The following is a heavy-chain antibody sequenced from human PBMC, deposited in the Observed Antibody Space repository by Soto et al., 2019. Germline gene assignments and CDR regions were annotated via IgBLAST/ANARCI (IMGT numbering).Heavy chain of an antibody. J-gene: IGHJ1*01. V-gene: IGHV3-30-3*01. CDR1: GFTFSSYA. D-gene: IGHD2-15*01. CDR3: ARPGLGYCSGGSCYGGFQH. CDR2: ISYDGSNK. Sequence: QVQLVESGGGVVQPGRSLRLSCAASGFTFSSYAMHWVRQAPGKGVEWVAVISYDGSNKYYADSVKGRFTISRDNSKNTLYLQMNSLRAEDTAVYYCARPGLGYCSGGSCYGGFQHWGQGTLVTVSS.